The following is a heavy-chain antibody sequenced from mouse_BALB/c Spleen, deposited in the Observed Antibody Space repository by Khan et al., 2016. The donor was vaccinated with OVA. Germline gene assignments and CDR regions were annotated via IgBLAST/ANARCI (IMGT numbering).Heavy chain of an antibody. J-gene: IGHJ3*01. V-gene: IGHV1-54*03. CDR3: SRSGYGFGAY. CDR2: INPGSGDI. Sequence: QVQLQQSGAELVRPGTSVQVSCKASGYAFTDYLIEWLKQRPGQGLEWIGVINPGSGDITYNEKFMDKATLTADKSSSTAYMQLTSLTSDGSAVYFCSRSGYGFGAYWGPGTLVTVSA. CDR1: GYAFTDYL. D-gene: IGHD3-2*02.